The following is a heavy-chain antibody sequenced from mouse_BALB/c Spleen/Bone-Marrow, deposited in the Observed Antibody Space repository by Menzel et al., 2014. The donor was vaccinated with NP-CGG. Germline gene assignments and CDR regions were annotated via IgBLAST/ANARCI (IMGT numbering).Heavy chain of an antibody. J-gene: IGHJ1*01. V-gene: IGHV1S81*02. D-gene: IGHD1-1*01. CDR3: ARSTTVVVRYWYFDV. CDR1: GYTFTSYW. Sequence: VKLQESGAELVKPGASVKLSCKASGYTFTSYWMHWVEQRPGQGLEWIGEIDPSNGRTNYSEKFKNKATLTVDKSSSTAYMQLSSLTSEDSAVYYCARSTTVVVRYWYFDVWGAGTTVTVSS. CDR2: IDPSNGRT.